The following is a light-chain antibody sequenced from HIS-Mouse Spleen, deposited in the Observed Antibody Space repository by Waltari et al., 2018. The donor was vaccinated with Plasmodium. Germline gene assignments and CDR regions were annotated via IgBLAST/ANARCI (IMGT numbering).Light chain of an antibody. CDR3: QQSYSTWT. V-gene: IGKV1-39*01. CDR2: AAS. Sequence: DIQMTQSPSSLSASVGDRVPITCRASQSISSYLNWYQQKPGKAPNLLIYAASSLQSGVPSRFSGSGSGTDFILTISSLQPEDFATYYCQQSYSTWTFGQGTKVEIK. J-gene: IGKJ1*01. CDR1: QSISSY.